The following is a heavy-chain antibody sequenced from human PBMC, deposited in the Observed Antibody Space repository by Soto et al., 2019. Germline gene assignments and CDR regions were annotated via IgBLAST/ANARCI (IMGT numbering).Heavy chain of an antibody. Sequence: QVQLVESGGGVVQTGRSLRLSCVASGFTFSSHAMNWVRQAPGKGLEWVSVISYDGTNKYYADSVKGRFTVSRDNSKNTMYLQMNSLRAEGTAVYYCARTKYCSSTSCYWRGMDVWGQGTTVTVSS. CDR1: GFTFSSHA. CDR2: ISYDGTNK. D-gene: IGHD2-2*01. CDR3: ARTKYCSSTSCYWRGMDV. V-gene: IGHV3-30-3*01. J-gene: IGHJ6*02.